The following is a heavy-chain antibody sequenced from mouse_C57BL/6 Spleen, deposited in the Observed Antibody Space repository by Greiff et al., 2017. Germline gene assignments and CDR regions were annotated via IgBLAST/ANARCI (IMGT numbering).Heavy chain of an antibody. CDR1: GFTFSSYG. V-gene: IGHV5-6*01. CDR3: ARGTTVVDAWFAY. D-gene: IGHD1-1*01. J-gene: IGHJ3*01. CDR2: ISSGGSYS. Sequence: EVQGVESGGDLVKPGGSLKLSCAASGFTFSSYGMSWVRQTPDKRLEWVATISSGGSYSYYPDSVKGRFTISRDNAKNTLYLQMSSLKSEDTAMYYCARGTTVVDAWFAYWGQGTLVTVSA.